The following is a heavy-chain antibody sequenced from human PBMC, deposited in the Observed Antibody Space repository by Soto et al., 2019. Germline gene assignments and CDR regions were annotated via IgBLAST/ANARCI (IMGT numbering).Heavy chain of an antibody. CDR1: GFTFSSYS. CDR2: ISSSSSTI. J-gene: IGHJ6*03. V-gene: IGHV3-48*01. D-gene: IGHD2-2*01. CDR3: ARDGIVVVPAAMPAIYYYYYMDV. Sequence: GGSLRLSCAASGFTFSSYSMNWVRQAPGKGLEWVSYISSSSSTIYYADSVKGRFTISRDNAKNSLYLQMNSLRAEDTAVYYCARDGIVVVPAAMPAIYYYYYMDVWGKGTTVTVSS.